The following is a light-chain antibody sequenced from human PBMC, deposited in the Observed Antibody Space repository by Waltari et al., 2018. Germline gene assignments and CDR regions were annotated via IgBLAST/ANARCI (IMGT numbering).Light chain of an antibody. V-gene: IGKV3-15*01. CDR2: GAS. Sequence: EIVMTQSPATLSVSPGDRATLSCRASQSVSSKLTWYQQKPGQAPRLLIYGASTRATGIPARFSGSGSGTDFTLTISSLQSEDFAVYYCQQYYNWPPVTFGQGTRLEIK. CDR3: QQYYNWPPVT. J-gene: IGKJ5*01. CDR1: QSVSSK.